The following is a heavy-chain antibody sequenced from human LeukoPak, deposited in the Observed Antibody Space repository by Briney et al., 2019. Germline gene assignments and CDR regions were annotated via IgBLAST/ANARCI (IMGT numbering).Heavy chain of an antibody. CDR2: IYTSGST. D-gene: IGHD5-24*01. Sequence: SETLSLTCTVSGGSISSYYWSWIRQPAGQGLEWIGRIYTSGSTNYNPSLKSRVTMSVDTSKNQLSLKLSSVTAADTAVFYCARHRAEMATITDDAFDIWGQGTMVTVSS. V-gene: IGHV4-4*07. J-gene: IGHJ3*02. CDR1: GGSISSYY. CDR3: ARHRAEMATITDDAFDI.